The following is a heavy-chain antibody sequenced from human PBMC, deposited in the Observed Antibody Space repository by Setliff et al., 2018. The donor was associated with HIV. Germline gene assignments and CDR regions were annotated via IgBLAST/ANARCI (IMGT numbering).Heavy chain of an antibody. J-gene: IGHJ4*02. Sequence: KSSETLSLTCTASGGSISPYYWSWIRQPPGKGLEWIGFVYNTGTTSSNPSLKSRVTTSVDTSKNQFSLKLSSVTAADTAVYYCARHRLLTFGGVTIDYWGQGTLVTVSS. CDR2: VYNTGTT. CDR1: GGSISPYY. D-gene: IGHD3-16*01. V-gene: IGHV4-59*08. CDR3: ARHRLLTFGGVTIDY.